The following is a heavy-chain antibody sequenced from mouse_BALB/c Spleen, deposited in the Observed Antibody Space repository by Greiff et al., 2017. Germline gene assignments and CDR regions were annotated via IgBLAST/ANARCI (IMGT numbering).Heavy chain of an antibody. D-gene: IGHD1-2*01. V-gene: IGHV5-9-4*01. J-gene: IGHJ1*01. CDR1: GFTFSSYA. CDR3: ARDGLRLPYFDV. Sequence: EVKVVESGGGLVKPGGSLKLSCAASGFTFSSYAMSWVRQSPEKRLEWVAEISSGGSYTYYPDTVTGRFTISRDNAKNTLYLEMSSLRSEDTAMYYCARDGLRLPYFDVWGAGTTVTVSS. CDR2: ISSGGSYT.